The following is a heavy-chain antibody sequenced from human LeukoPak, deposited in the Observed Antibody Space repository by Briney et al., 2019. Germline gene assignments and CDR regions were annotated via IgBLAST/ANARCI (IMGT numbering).Heavy chain of an antibody. CDR1: GFTFSDYY. CDR3: ARVVVPAATAYYYYMDV. V-gene: IGHV3-11*04. CDR2: ISSSGSTI. Sequence: GGSLRLSCAASGFTFSDYYMSWIRQAPGKGLEWVPYISSSGSTIYYADSVKGRFTISRDNAKNSLYLQMNSLRAEDTAVYYCARVVVPAATAYYYYMDVWGKGTTVTVSS. J-gene: IGHJ6*03. D-gene: IGHD2-2*01.